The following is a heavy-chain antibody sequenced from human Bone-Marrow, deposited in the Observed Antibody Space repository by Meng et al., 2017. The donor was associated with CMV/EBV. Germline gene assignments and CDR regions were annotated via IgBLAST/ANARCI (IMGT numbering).Heavy chain of an antibody. V-gene: IGHV3-48*03. Sequence: GESLKISCAASGFTFSSYEMNWVRQAPGKGLEWVSYISSSGSTIYYADSVKGRFTISRDNAHNSLYLQMTSLGAEDTAVYYCARDLPGTTGSNYWGQGTLVTVSS. CDR2: ISSSGSTI. CDR1: GFTFSSYE. J-gene: IGHJ4*02. D-gene: IGHD1-1*01. CDR3: ARDLPGTTGSNY.